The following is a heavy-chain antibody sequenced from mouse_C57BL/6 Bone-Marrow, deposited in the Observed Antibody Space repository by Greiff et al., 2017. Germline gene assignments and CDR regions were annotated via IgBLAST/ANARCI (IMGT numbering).Heavy chain of an antibody. CDR3: TRDGDGYPFDY. Sequence: QVQLKESGAELVRPGASVTLSCKASGYTFTDYEMHWVKQTPVHGLEWIGAIDPETGGTAYNQKFKGKAILTADKSSSTAYMELRSLTSEDSAVYYCTRDGDGYPFDYWGQGTTLTVSS. CDR2: IDPETGGT. CDR1: GYTFTDYE. J-gene: IGHJ2*01. D-gene: IGHD2-3*01. V-gene: IGHV1-15*01.